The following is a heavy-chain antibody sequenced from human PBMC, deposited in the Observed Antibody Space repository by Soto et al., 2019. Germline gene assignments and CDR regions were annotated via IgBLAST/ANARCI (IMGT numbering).Heavy chain of an antibody. D-gene: IGHD3-22*01. CDR1: GFSLTTNDMG. CDR2: IYWNDDR. V-gene: IGHV2-5*01. J-gene: IGHJ3*02. Sequence: QITLKESGPTLVKPTQTLTLTRTFSGFSLTTNDMGVGWIRQPPGKALEWLALIYWNDDRRYSPSLKTRLTITKDTSKNQVVLTMSNMDPVDTATYYCAHDQYDGSGYYPHDAFDIWGQGTTVTVSS. CDR3: AHDQYDGSGYYPHDAFDI.